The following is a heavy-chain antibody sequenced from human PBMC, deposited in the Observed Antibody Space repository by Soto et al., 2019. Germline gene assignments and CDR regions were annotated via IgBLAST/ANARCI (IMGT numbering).Heavy chain of an antibody. D-gene: IGHD6-19*01. CDR3: ARAPYSSGWYDYYYGMDV. CDR2: ITSGSTI. V-gene: IGHV3-11*01. Sequence: QVQLVESGGGLVKPGGSLRLSCAASGFTFSDYYMSWIRQAPGKGLEWVSYITSGSTIYYADSVKGRFTISRDNAKNSLYLQMNSLRAADTAVYYCARAPYSSGWYDYYYGMDVWGPGTTVTVSS. CDR1: GFTFSDYY. J-gene: IGHJ6*02.